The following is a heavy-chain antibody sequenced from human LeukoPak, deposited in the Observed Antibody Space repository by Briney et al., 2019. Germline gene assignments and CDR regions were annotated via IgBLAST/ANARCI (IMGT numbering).Heavy chain of an antibody. CDR2: ISPYNGNT. CDR1: GYTFTSYG. V-gene: IGHV1-18*01. D-gene: IGHD6-6*01. Sequence: ASVKVSCKASGYTFTSYGISWVRQAPGQGLEWMGWISPYNGNTNYAQRLQGRVTMTTDTSTSTAYMELRSLRSDDTAVYYCARDSGYRSSSGDFGYWGQGTLVTVSS. CDR3: ARDSGYRSSSGDFGY. J-gene: IGHJ4*02.